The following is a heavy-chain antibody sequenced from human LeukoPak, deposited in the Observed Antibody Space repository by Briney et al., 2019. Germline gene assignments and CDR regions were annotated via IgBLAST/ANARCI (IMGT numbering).Heavy chain of an antibody. CDR2: IYYSGST. Sequence: PSATLSLTCTVSGGSISSSSYYWSWIRQPPGKGLEWIGYIYYSGSTYYNPSLKSRVTISVDTSKNQFSLKLSSVTAADTAVYYCARVNLHDYGAHFDYWGQGTLVTVSS. V-gene: IGHV4-30-4*08. J-gene: IGHJ4*02. D-gene: IGHD4-17*01. CDR1: GGSISSSSYY. CDR3: ARVNLHDYGAHFDY.